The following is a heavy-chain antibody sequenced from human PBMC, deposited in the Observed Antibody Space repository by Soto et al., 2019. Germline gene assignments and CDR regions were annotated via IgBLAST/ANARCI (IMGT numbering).Heavy chain of an antibody. D-gene: IGHD3-16*01. Sequence: QVHLVQSGAEVKKPGASVQVSCKASGFTFPNYALSWVRQAPGQGLEWMGWITADNGNTDYAQNLQGTVTMPADTSTSTAYMELRSLRSNDTAVYYCARDQTPDDVWGIYAFDLWGQGTMVTVSS. CDR2: ITADNGNT. CDR1: GFTFPNYA. V-gene: IGHV1-18*01. CDR3: ARDQTPDDVWGIYAFDL. J-gene: IGHJ3*01.